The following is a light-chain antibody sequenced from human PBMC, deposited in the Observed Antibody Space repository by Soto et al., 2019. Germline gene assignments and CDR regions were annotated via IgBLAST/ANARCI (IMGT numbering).Light chain of an antibody. CDR3: QQYGITSWT. CDR2: GAS. Sequence: EIVLTQSPGTLSLSPGEGATLSCRASQSVSTNFFAWYQQKPGQAPRLLIYGASTRATGIPDRFSGSGSGTDFTLTISRLEPVFVAVYYCQQYGITSWTFGQGNKVDIK. V-gene: IGKV3-20*01. J-gene: IGKJ1*01. CDR1: QSVSTNF.